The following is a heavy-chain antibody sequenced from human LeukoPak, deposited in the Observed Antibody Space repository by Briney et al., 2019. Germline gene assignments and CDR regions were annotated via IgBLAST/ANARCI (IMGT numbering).Heavy chain of an antibody. CDR3: ARDWDY. CDR1: GFTFSRYW. CDR2: IKQDGSEK. J-gene: IGHJ4*02. Sequence: GGSLRLSCAASGFTFSRYWMSWVRQAPEKGLEWVANIKQDGSEKYYVDSVKGRFTISRDNAKNSLYLEMNSLRADDTAVYYCARDWDYWGQGTLVTVSS. V-gene: IGHV3-7*01.